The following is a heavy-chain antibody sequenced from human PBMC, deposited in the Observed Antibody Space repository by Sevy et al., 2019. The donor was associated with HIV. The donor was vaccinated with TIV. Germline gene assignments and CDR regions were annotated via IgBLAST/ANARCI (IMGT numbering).Heavy chain of an antibody. CDR3: ARADGLEYSGSPGAFDI. CDR1: GFTFSSYS. Sequence: SCAASGFTFSSYSMNCVRQAPGKGLECVSSISSSSSYIYYADSVKGRFTISRDNAKNSLYLQMNSLRAEDTAVYYCARADGLEYSGSPGAFDIWGQGTMVTVSS. CDR2: ISSSSSYI. J-gene: IGHJ3*02. V-gene: IGHV3-21*01. D-gene: IGHD1-26*01.